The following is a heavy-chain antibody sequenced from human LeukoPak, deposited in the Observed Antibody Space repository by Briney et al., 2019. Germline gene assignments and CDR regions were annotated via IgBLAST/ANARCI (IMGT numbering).Heavy chain of an antibody. J-gene: IGHJ4*02. Sequence: GGSLRLSCAASGFTFSNAWMSWVRQAPGKGLEWVGRIKSRTDGGTTDYAAPVKGRFTISRDDSKNTLYLQMNSLKTEDTAVYYCTTDSSGWYFEGYWGQGTLVTVSS. CDR3: TTDSSGWYFEGY. CDR1: GFTFSNAW. D-gene: IGHD6-19*01. V-gene: IGHV3-15*01. CDR2: IKSRTDGGTT.